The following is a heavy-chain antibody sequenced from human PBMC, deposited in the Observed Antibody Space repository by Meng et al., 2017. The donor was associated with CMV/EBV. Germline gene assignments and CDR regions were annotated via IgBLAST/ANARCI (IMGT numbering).Heavy chain of an antibody. D-gene: IGHD3-10*01. CDR1: GGSISSSSYY. V-gene: IGHV4-39*07. J-gene: IGHJ4*02. CDR2: IYYSGST. Sequence: QLPESGHGLAQPSATLSLTCTVSGGSISSSSYYWGWIRQPPGKGLEWIGSIYYSGSTYYNPSLKSRVTISVDTSKNQFSLKLSSVTAADTAVYYCVTWLWFGELSGYYFDYWGQGTLVTVFS. CDR3: VTWLWFGELSGYYFDY.